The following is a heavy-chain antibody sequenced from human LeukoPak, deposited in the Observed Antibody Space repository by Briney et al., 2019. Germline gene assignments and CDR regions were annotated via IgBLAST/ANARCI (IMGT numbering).Heavy chain of an antibody. J-gene: IGHJ4*02. Sequence: SETLSLTCTVSGASITGHYWSWIRHPPRKGLEWVGFVYYNGTTNYNPSLKSRVTISIDTSENQFYLTLKSVTAADADVYYCARHLGGGIYFDYWGQGTLVTVSS. V-gene: IGHV4-59*08. CDR3: ARHLGGGIYFDY. D-gene: IGHD3-16*01. CDR2: VYYNGTT. CDR1: GASITGHY.